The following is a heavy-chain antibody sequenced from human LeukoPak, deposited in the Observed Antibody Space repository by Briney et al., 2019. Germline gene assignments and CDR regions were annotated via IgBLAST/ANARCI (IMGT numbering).Heavy chain of an antibody. Sequence: PGGSLRLSCAASGFTFSSNGWHWVPQAPGKGLEWVALISYDGSNKYYADSVKGRFTISRDNSKNTLYLEMNSLRAEDTALYYCAKDGLGYCSGGSCYSDYWGQGTLVTVSS. CDR1: GFTFSSNG. CDR3: AKDGLGYCSGGSCYSDY. J-gene: IGHJ4*02. D-gene: IGHD2-15*01. CDR2: ISYDGSNK. V-gene: IGHV3-30*18.